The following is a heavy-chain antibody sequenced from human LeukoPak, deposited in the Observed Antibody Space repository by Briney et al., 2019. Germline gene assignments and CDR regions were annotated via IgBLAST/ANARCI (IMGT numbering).Heavy chain of an antibody. D-gene: IGHD3-10*01. Sequence: ASVKVSCKASGYPFTSYYMHWVRQAPGQGLEWMGRINPNSGGTNYAQKFQGRVTMTRDTYISTAYMELSRLRYDDTAVYYCARDSLVVRGVIRYWGQGTLVTVSS. CDR3: ARDSLVVRGVIRY. V-gene: IGHV1-2*06. CDR1: GYPFTSYY. CDR2: INPNSGGT. J-gene: IGHJ4*02.